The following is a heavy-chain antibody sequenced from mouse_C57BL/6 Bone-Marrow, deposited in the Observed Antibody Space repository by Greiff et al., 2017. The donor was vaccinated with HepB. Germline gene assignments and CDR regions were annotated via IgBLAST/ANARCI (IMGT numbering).Heavy chain of an antibody. CDR2: IDPSDSYT. CDR3: ARPGHIRGSSYYFDY. J-gene: IGHJ2*01. Sequence: QVQLQQPGAELVRPGTSVKLSCKASGYTFTSYWMHWVKQRPGQGLEWIGVIDPSDSYTNYNQKFKGKATLTVDTSSSTAYMQLSSLTSEDSAVYYCARPGHIRGSSYYFDYWGQGTTLTVSS. CDR1: GYTFTSYW. V-gene: IGHV1-59*01. D-gene: IGHD1-1*01.